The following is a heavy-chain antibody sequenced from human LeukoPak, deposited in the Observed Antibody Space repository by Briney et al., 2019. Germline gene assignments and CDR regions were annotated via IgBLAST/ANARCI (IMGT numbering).Heavy chain of an antibody. CDR2: IYYSGST. Sequence: SETLSLTCAVYGGSFSGYYWGWIRQPPGKGLEWIGSIYYSGSTYYNPSLKSRVTISVDTSKNQFSLKLSSVTAADTAVYYCARQYMITIFGVVILDGMDVWGQGTTVTVSS. D-gene: IGHD3-3*01. J-gene: IGHJ6*02. V-gene: IGHV4-39*01. CDR3: ARQYMITIFGVVILDGMDV. CDR1: GGSFSGYY.